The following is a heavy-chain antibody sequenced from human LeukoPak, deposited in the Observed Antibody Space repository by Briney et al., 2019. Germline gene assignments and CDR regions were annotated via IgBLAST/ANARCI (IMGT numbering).Heavy chain of an antibody. CDR3: ARGNYYNMDV. J-gene: IGHJ6*02. CDR2: INGGGSSA. Sequence: GGSLRLSCAASAFTFNTFWMHWVRQAPGKGLVWVSRINGGGSSADYADSVKGRFTISRDNAKNTLYLQMNSLRAEDTAVYYCARGNYYNMDVWGQGTTVTVSS. V-gene: IGHV3-74*01. CDR1: AFTFNTFW.